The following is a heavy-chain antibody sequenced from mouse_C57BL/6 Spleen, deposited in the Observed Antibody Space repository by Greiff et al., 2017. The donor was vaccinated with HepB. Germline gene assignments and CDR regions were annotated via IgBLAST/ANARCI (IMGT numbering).Heavy chain of an antibody. Sequence: QVQLKESGPELVKPGASVKLSCKASGYTFTSYDINWVKQRPGQGLEWIGWIFPRDGSTKYNEKFKGKATLTVDTSSSTAYMELHSLTSEDSAVYFCASRFAYWGQGTLVTVSA. V-gene: IGHV1-85*01. CDR3: ASRFAY. J-gene: IGHJ3*01. CDR1: GYTFTSYD. CDR2: IFPRDGST.